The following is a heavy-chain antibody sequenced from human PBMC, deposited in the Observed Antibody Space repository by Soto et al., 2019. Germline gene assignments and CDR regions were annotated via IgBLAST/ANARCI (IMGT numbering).Heavy chain of an antibody. D-gene: IGHD3-10*01. CDR2: ILYDGSNK. CDR1: GFTFSSYA. V-gene: IGHV3-30-3*01. Sequence: QVQLVESGGGVVQPGRSLRLSCAASGFTFSSYAMHWVRQAPGKGLEWVAVILYDGSNKYYADSVKGRFTISRDNSKNTLYLQMNSLRAEDTAVYYCARDGSMVRGVIMPVDYWGQGTLVTVSS. CDR3: ARDGSMVRGVIMPVDY. J-gene: IGHJ4*02.